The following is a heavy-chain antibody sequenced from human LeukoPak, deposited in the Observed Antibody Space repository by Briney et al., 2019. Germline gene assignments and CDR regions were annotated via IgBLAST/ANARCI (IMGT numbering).Heavy chain of an antibody. D-gene: IGHD3-16*01. CDR2: INHSGST. Sequence: PSETLSLTCAVYGGSFSGYYWSWIRQPPGKGLEWIGEINHSGSTNYNPSLKSRVTISVDTSKNQFSLKLSSVTAADTAVYYCARGGGVNSYIDYWDQGTLVTVSS. V-gene: IGHV4-34*01. J-gene: IGHJ4*02. CDR1: GGSFSGYY. CDR3: ARGGGVNSYIDY.